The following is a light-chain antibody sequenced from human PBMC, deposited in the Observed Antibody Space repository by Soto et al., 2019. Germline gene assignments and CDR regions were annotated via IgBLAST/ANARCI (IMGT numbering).Light chain of an antibody. CDR2: SNN. CDR1: SSNIGSNY. CDR3: AAWDDSLSGPWV. J-gene: IGLJ3*02. Sequence: QAVLTQPPSASGTPGQRVTISCSGSSSNIGSNYVYWYQQLPGTAPKLLIYSNNQRPSGVPDRFSGSKSGTSASLAISGLRSEDEADYYCAAWDDSLSGPWVFGRGTQLTVL. V-gene: IGLV1-47*02.